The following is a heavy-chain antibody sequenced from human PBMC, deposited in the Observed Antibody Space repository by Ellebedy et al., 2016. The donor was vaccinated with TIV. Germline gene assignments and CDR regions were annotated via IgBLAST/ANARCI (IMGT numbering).Heavy chain of an antibody. Sequence: GESLKIFCAASGFTVSNNFMTWVRQTPGKGLEWVSLIYSVGSTLYADSVKGRFTISRDNSRNTLYLQMNNLRVDDTAVYYCARKTDTTRSGDFWGQGTLVTVS. J-gene: IGHJ4*02. CDR2: IYSVGST. D-gene: IGHD5-18*01. CDR1: GFTVSNNF. CDR3: ARKTDTTRSGDF. V-gene: IGHV3-53*01.